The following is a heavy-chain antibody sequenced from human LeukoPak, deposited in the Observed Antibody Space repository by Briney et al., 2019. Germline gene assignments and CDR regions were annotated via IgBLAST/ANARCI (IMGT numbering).Heavy chain of an antibody. CDR3: ARVSNGD. D-gene: IGHD2-8*01. CDR1: GFTVSSNY. Sequence: GGSLRLSCAVSGFTVSSNYMSWVRQAPGKGLEWVSVIYSGGNTYYADSVKGRFTISRDNSKNTLYLQMNSLRAEDTAVYYCARVSNGDWGQGTLVTVSS. J-gene: IGHJ4*02. V-gene: IGHV3-53*01. CDR2: IYSGGNT.